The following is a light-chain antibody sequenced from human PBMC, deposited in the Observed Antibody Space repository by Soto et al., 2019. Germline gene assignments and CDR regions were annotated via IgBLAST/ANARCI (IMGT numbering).Light chain of an antibody. CDR2: TND. Sequence: QSVLTQPPSASGTPGQRVTISCSGSNSNIGINTVNWYQQLPGTAPKLLIYTNDQRPSGVPDRFSGSKSGTSASLAITGLQSGDEADYYCAAWDDSLNGVVFGGGTQLTVL. V-gene: IGLV1-44*01. CDR1: NSNIGINT. J-gene: IGLJ2*01. CDR3: AAWDDSLNGVV.